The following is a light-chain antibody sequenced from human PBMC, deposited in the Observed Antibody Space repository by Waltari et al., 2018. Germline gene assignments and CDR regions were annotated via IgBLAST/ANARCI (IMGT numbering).Light chain of an antibody. CDR2: SNS. J-gene: IGLJ2*01. CDR3: ASWDYSLNGVV. Sequence: QPVVTQPPPASGTPGQRVTISRSGISSNIESNPVNWYQQLPGRAPRLLIYSNSHRPAGVRDRFSASTSGKSASLAISGLQSDDEGNYYCASWDYSLNGVVYGGGTKLTVL. CDR1: SSNIESNP. V-gene: IGLV1-44*01.